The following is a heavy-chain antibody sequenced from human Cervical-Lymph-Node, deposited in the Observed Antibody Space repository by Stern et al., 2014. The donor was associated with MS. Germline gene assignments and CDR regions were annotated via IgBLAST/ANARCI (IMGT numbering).Heavy chain of an antibody. CDR2: AYHSGST. J-gene: IGHJ6*02. CDR3: ARGSSGGSGYGMDV. Sequence: VQLVESGPGLVKPSGTLSLTCAVSGGSVRSRNWWHWVRQSPGKGLEWIGKAYHSGSTHYNPSLKSRVIISIDKSKNHLSLNLTSVTAADTAVYYCARGSSGGSGYGMDVWGQGTTIIVSS. V-gene: IGHV4-4*02. CDR1: GGSVRSRNW. D-gene: IGHD2-15*01.